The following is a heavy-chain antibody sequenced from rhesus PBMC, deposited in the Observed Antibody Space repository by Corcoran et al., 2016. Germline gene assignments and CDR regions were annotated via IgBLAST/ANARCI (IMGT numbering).Heavy chain of an antibody. CDR3: ARAGSGSYYGLDS. V-gene: IGHV4-122*02. CDR2: ITLSGGT. D-gene: IGHD2-21*01. CDR1: GGSISSGYYY. J-gene: IGHJ6*01. Sequence: QVQLQESGPGLVKPSETLSLTCAVSGGSISSGYYYWSWIRQPPGKGLEWIGYITLSGGTSYNPSLKRRVTISRDTSKNRFSRKLSSGTAADTAVYYGARAGSGSYYGLDSWGQGVVVTVSS.